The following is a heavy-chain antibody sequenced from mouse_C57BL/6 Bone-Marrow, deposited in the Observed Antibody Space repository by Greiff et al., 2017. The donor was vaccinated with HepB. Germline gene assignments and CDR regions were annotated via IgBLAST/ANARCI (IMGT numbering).Heavy chain of an antibody. CDR2: ISYDGSN. J-gene: IGHJ4*01. CDR3: ARDEIYSNYVSYAMDY. CDR1: GYSITSGYY. V-gene: IGHV3-6*01. D-gene: IGHD2-5*01. Sequence: DVQLQESGPGLVKPSQSLSLTCSVTGYSITSGYYWNWIRQFPGNKLEWMGYISYDGSNNYNPSLKNRISITRDTSKNQFFLKLNSVTTEDTATYYCARDEIYSNYVSYAMDYWGQGTSVTVSS.